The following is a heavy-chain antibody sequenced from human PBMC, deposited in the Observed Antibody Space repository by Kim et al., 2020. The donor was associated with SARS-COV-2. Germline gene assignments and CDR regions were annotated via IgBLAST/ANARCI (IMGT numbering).Heavy chain of an antibody. D-gene: IGHD6-6*01. CDR1: GFTFSSYA. CDR2: ISYDGSNK. CDR3: ARDYRRGSSFMEGSASATRRVNYYYYGMDV. J-gene: IGHJ6*02. Sequence: GGSLRLSCAASGFTFSSYAMHCVRQAPGKGLEWVAVISYDGSNKYYVDSVKGRFTISRDNSKNTLYLQMNSLRAEDTAVYYCARDYRRGSSFMEGSASATRRVNYYYYGMDVWGQGTTVTVSS. V-gene: IGHV3-30*04.